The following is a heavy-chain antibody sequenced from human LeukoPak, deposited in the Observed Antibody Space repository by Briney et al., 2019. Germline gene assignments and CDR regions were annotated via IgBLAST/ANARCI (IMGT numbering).Heavy chain of an antibody. J-gene: IGHJ6*03. CDR3: AREITMVRGAPYYMDV. D-gene: IGHD3-10*01. V-gene: IGHV3-53*01. Sequence: GRSLRLSCAASGFTVSSNYMSWVRQAPGKGMEWVSVIYSGGSTYYADSVKGRFTISRDNSKNTLYLQMNSLRAEDTAVYYCAREITMVRGAPYYMDVWGKGTTVTVSS. CDR1: GFTVSSNY. CDR2: IYSGGST.